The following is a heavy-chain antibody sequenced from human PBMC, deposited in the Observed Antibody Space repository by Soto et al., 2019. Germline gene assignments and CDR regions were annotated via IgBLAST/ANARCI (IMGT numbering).Heavy chain of an antibody. CDR1: GGSFSGYY. D-gene: IGHD2-15*01. CDR2: INHSGST. V-gene: IGHV4-34*01. Sequence: PSETLSLTCAVYGGSFSGYYWSWIRQPPGKGLEWIGEINHSGSTNYNPSLKSRVTISVDTSKNQFSLKLSSVTAADTAVYYCARWWSEPFDYWGQGTLVTVSS. J-gene: IGHJ4*02. CDR3: ARWWSEPFDY.